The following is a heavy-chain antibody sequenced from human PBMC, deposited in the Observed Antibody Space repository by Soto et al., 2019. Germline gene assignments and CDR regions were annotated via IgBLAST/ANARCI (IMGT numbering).Heavy chain of an antibody. D-gene: IGHD3-3*01. CDR2: IIPIFGTA. Sequence: SVKVSCKASGGTFSSYAISWVRQAPGQGLEWMGGIIPIFGTANYAQKFQGRVTITADESTSTAYMELSSLRSEDTAVYYCARASVADDLWSGYTLYGMDVWGQGTTVTVS. J-gene: IGHJ6*02. V-gene: IGHV1-69*13. CDR1: GGTFSSYA. CDR3: ARASVADDLWSGYTLYGMDV.